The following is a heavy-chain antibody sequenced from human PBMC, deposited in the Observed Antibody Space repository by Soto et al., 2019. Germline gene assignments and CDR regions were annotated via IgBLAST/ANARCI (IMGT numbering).Heavy chain of an antibody. CDR2: INHSGST. D-gene: IGHD3-3*01. J-gene: IGHJ4*02. CDR1: GGSFSGYY. CDR3: ARRLWSGYYYDY. V-gene: IGHV4-34*01. Sequence: SETLSLTCAVYGGSFSGYYWSWIRQPPGKGLEWIGEINHSGSTNYNPSLKSRVTISVDTSKNQFSLKLSSVTAADTAVYYCARRLWSGYYYDYWGQGTLVTVSS.